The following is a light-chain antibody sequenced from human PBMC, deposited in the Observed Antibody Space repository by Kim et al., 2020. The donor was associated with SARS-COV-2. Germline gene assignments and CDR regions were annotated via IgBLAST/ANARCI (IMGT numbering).Light chain of an antibody. Sequence: GQGVFISCSGSGSNIGNNYVFWYQQLPETAPKLLIYRNDQRPSGVPDRFSGSKSGTSASLAISGLRSEDEADYSCATWDDSLRGWVFGGGTQLTVL. CDR3: ATWDDSLRGWV. CDR1: GSNIGNNY. V-gene: IGLV1-47*01. CDR2: RND. J-gene: IGLJ3*02.